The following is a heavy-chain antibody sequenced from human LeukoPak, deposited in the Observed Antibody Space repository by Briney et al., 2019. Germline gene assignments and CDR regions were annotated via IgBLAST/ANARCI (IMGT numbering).Heavy chain of an antibody. V-gene: IGHV1-8*01. CDR1: GYTFTTYD. CDR2: MNPTSGDT. J-gene: IGHJ6*03. D-gene: IGHD2-21*01. CDR3: ARVVMKAFYYYYMDV. Sequence: SVKVSCKASGYTFTTYDINWVRQAPGQGLEWMGWMNPTSGDTGYAQKFQGRVTMTRSMSRNTAYMELSRLRSEDTAVYFCARVVMKAFYYYYMDVWGKGTTIIISS.